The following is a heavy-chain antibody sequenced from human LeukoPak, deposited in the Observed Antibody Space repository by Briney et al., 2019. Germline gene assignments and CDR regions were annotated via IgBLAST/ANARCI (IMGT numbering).Heavy chain of an antibody. J-gene: IGHJ4*02. CDR1: GDSLSGQRHH. V-gene: IGHV4-61*01. D-gene: IGHD6-13*01. CDR2: IHGTGST. Sequence: SETLSLTCTVSGDSLSGQRHHWNWIRQPPGKGLEYVANIHGTGSTNYNPSLRSRVTISLDTSKNQFFLNLRSVTAADTAVYYCARDPWDISWYNFDSWGQGTLVTDSS. CDR3: ARDPWDISWYNFDS.